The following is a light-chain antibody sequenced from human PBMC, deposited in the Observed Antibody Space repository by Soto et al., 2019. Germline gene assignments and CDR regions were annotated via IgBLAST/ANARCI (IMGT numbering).Light chain of an antibody. J-gene: IGLJ1*01. Sequence: QSVLTQPPSVSGAPGHRVTISCTGSSSNIGAYYDVHWYQQVPGTAPKLLIFSNTNRPSGVPDRFSGSKSGTSASLAITGLQAEDEADYYCQSYDTSLRDYVFGTGTKVTVL. CDR2: SNT. V-gene: IGLV1-40*01. CDR1: SSNIGAYYD. CDR3: QSYDTSLRDYV.